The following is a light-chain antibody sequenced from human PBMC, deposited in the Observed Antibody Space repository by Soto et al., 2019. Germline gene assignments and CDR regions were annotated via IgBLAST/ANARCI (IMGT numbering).Light chain of an antibody. J-gene: IGKJ4*01. Sequence: DIQMTQSPSSLSASVGDRVTITCRASQSISSYLNWYQQKPGEAPKVLISGASSLQSGVPFRFSGSGSGTDFTLTISSLQFEDFASYYCQQSHSTPLTFGGGTKVEIK. CDR3: QQSHSTPLT. V-gene: IGKV1-39*01. CDR1: QSISSY. CDR2: GAS.